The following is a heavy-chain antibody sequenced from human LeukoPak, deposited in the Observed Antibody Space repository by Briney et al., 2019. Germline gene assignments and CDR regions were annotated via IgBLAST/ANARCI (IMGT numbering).Heavy chain of an antibody. CDR2: FNPNSGGT. D-gene: IGHD6-13*01. CDR1: GYTFTDYY. V-gene: IGHV1-2*06. J-gene: IGHJ6*03. CDR3: ARALGIYSSSWREPLYYYYMDV. Sequence: ASVKVSCKASGYTFTDYYMHWVRQAPGQGLEWMGRFNPNSGGTTYAQKFQGRVTMTRDTSLSTAYMELSRLRSEDTAVYYCARALGIYSSSWREPLYYYYMDVWGKGTTVTVSS.